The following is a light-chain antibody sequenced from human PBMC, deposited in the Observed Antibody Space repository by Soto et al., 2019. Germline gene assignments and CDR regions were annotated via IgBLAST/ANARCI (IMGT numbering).Light chain of an antibody. CDR2: KVS. CDR3: MQGTHLPPYT. CDR1: QSLVFSDGNTW. Sequence: DVVMTQSPLSLPVTLGRPASISRRSSQSLVFSDGNTWLNWFQQRPGQSPRRLIYKVSNRDSGVPDRFDGRGAGTDFTLKISRVEAEDVGVYDCMQGTHLPPYTFGQGTKLEIK. J-gene: IGKJ2*01. V-gene: IGKV2-30*01.